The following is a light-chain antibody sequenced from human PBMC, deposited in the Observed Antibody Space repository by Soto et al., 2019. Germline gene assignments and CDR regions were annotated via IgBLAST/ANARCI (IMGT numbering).Light chain of an antibody. V-gene: IGKV1-5*03. J-gene: IGKJ2*01. CDR3: QQYNTYSGYI. Sequence: DIQMTQSPSTLSASVGDRVTITCRASQRISSWLAWYQHKPGKTPKLLIYKASSLESGVPSRFSGSGSGTEFTLTISSLQPVDFASYYCQQYNTYSGYIFGQGTKVEIK. CDR2: KAS. CDR1: QRISSW.